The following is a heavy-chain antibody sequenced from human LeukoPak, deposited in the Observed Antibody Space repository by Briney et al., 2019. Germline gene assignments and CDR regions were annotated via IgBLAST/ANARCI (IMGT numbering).Heavy chain of an antibody. Sequence: GSSEKVYCKASGGAFSSYAISWVRQAPGQGLEWMGGLIPIFGTANYAQKFQGRVTITTDESTSTAYMELSSLRSEDTAVYYCARAYSSGWSYWFDPWGQGTLVTVSS. J-gene: IGHJ5*02. V-gene: IGHV1-69*05. CDR1: GGAFSSYA. CDR3: ARAYSSGWSYWFDP. D-gene: IGHD6-19*01. CDR2: LIPIFGTA.